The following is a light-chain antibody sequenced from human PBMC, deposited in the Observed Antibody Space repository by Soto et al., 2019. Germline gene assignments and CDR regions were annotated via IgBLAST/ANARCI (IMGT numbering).Light chain of an antibody. V-gene: IGKV2-28*01. J-gene: IGKJ1*01. CDR2: LGS. CDR3: MQALQTRT. CDR1: QSLLHSNGYNY. Sequence: IVMTRSPLSLPVTPGEPASISCRSIQSLLHSNGYNYLDWYLQKPGQSPQLLIYLGSYRASGVPDRFSGSGSGTDFTLKISRVEAEDVGVYYCMQALQTRTFGQGTKVDIK.